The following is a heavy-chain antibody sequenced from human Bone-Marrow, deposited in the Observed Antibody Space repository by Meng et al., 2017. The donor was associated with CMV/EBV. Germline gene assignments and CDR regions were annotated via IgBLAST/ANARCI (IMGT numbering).Heavy chain of an antibody. CDR2: ISFDGSNK. J-gene: IGHJ4*02. D-gene: IGHD2-2*01. Sequence: GGSLRLSCAASGFTFSSYAMSWVRQAPGKGLEWVAVISFDGSNKYYADSVKGRFTISRDNSKNTLYLQMNSLRVEDTAVYYCARELPTVMPFDYWGLGTLVTVSS. CDR1: GFTFSSYA. CDR3: ARELPTVMPFDY. V-gene: IGHV3-30-3*01.